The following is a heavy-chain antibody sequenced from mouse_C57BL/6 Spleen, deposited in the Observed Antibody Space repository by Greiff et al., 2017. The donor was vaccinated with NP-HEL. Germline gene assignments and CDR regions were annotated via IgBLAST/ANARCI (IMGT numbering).Heavy chain of an antibody. D-gene: IGHD1-1*01. V-gene: IGHV1-82*01. CDR2: IYPGDGDT. CDR1: GYAFSSSW. CDR3: ARDYGSVYYSMDY. Sequence: VMLVESGPELVKPGASVKISCKASGYAFSSSWMNWVKQRPGKGLEWIGRIYPGDGDTNYNGKFKGKATLTADKSSSPAYMPLSSLTSEDSAVYFCARDYGSVYYSMDYWAQGTSVTVSS. J-gene: IGHJ4*01.